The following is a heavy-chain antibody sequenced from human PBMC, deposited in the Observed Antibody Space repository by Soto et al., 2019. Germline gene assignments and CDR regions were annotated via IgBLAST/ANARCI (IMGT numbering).Heavy chain of an antibody. D-gene: IGHD6-13*01. Sequence: GGSLRLSCAASGFTFDDYAMHWVRQAPGKGLEWVSGISWNSGSIGYADSVKGRFTISRDNAKNSLYLQMNSLRAEDTALYYCAKDLQQLQRDEAYFDYWGQGTLVTVSS. CDR3: AKDLQQLQRDEAYFDY. CDR1: GFTFDDYA. J-gene: IGHJ4*02. CDR2: ISWNSGSI. V-gene: IGHV3-9*01.